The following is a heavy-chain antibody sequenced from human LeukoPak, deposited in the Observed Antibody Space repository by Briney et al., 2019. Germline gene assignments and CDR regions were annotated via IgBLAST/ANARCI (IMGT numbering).Heavy chain of an antibody. CDR2: ISSSSSYI. D-gene: IGHD6-6*01. V-gene: IGHV3-21*01. J-gene: IGHJ3*02. Sequence: GGSLRLSCAASGFTFSSYSMNWVRQAPGKGLEWVSSISSSSSYIYYADSVKGRFTISRDNAKNSLYLQMNSLRAEDTAVYYCALGREQLGNQAFDIWGQGTMVTVSS. CDR1: GFTFSSYS. CDR3: ALGREQLGNQAFDI.